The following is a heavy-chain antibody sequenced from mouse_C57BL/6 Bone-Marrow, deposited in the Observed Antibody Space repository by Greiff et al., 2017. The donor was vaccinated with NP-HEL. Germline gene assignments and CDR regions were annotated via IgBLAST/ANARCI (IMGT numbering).Heavy chain of an antibody. CDR2: INPSSGYT. Sequence: VQLQESGAELARPGASVKMSCKASGYTFTSYTMHWVKQRPGQGLEWIGYINPSSGYTKYNQKFKDKATLTADKSSSTAYMQLSSLTSEDSAVYYCASPYSKGYFDYWGQGTTLTVSS. V-gene: IGHV1-4*01. CDR1: GYTFTSYT. CDR3: ASPYSKGYFDY. J-gene: IGHJ2*01. D-gene: IGHD2-5*01.